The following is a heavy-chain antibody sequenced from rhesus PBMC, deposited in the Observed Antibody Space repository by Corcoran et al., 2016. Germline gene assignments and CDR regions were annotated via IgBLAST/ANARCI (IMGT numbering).Heavy chain of an antibody. CDR3: AYKGRGAADPTPGGFDY. D-gene: IGHD6-25*01. CDR1: GFTFGSYA. CDR2: IILLVGIT. V-gene: IGHV1-198*02. J-gene: IGHJ4*01. Sequence: QVQLVQSGAEVKKPGASVKVSCKASGFTFGSYAISWVRQAPGQGLEWMGVIILLVGITISAEKVQGRGTSNADTSTSTAYMELSSLRSEDTAVYYCAYKGRGAADPTPGGFDYWGQGVLVTVSS.